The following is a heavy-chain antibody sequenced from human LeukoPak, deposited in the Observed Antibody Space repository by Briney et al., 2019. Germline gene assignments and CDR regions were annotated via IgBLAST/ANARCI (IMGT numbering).Heavy chain of an antibody. D-gene: IGHD5-18*01. CDR1: GYTFTGYY. CDR2: INPNSGGT. J-gene: IGHJ4*02. CDR3: ARATSGYSYTCFDY. V-gene: IGHV1-2*06. Sequence: ASVKVSCKASGYTFTGYYMHWVRQAPGQGLEWMGRINPNSGGTNYAQKFQGRVTITTDESTSTAYMELSSLRSEDTAVYYCARATSGYSYTCFDYWGQGTLVTVSS.